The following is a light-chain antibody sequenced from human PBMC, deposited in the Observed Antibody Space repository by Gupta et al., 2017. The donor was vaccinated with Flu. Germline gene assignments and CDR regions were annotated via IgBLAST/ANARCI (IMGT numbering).Light chain of an antibody. J-gene: IGKJ4*02. CDR2: GAS. CDR3: QKDYSEPLT. CDR1: QGIDNY. V-gene: IGKV1-27*01. Sequence: PSFLAASVGDIVTITCRASQGIDNYLAWYQQRPGKGPKVLIYGASTLQSGVPSRFSGSGSATDFTLTISSLQPEDVATYYCQKDYSEPLTFGDGTKVEIK.